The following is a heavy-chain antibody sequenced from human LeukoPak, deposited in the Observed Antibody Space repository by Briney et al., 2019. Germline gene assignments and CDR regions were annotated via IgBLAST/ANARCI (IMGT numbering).Heavy chain of an antibody. J-gene: IGHJ6*02. Sequence: SETLSLTCAVYGGSFSGYYWSWIRQPPGKGLEWIGEINHSGSTNYNPSLKGRVTISVDTSKNQFSLKLSSVTAADTAVYYCAKVIASSGYYGNYYYYGMDVWGQGTTVTVSS. CDR1: GGSFSGYY. V-gene: IGHV4-34*01. CDR3: AKVIASSGYYGNYYYYGMDV. CDR2: INHSGST. D-gene: IGHD3-22*01.